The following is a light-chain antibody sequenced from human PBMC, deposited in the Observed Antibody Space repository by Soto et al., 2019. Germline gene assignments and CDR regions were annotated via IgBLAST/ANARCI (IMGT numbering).Light chain of an antibody. CDR2: EIN. CDR1: SSDVGGYNY. Sequence: QSALTQPASVSAPPGQSITISCTGTSSDVGGYNYVSWYQQYPGKAPKVIIYEINNRPSGVSDRFSGSKSGNTASLTISGLQAEDEADYYCCSYTRSTTVVFGGGTKVTVL. V-gene: IGLV2-14*01. J-gene: IGLJ2*01. CDR3: CSYTRSTTVV.